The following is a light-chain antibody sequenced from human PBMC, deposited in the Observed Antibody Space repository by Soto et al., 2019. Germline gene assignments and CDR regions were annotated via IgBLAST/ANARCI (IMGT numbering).Light chain of an antibody. CDR3: QQRSNWPPIFT. CDR1: QSVSSY. V-gene: IGKV3-11*01. CDR2: DAS. Sequence: EIVLTQSPATLSLSPGERATLSCRASQSVSSYLAWYQQKPGQAPRLLIYDASNRATGIPARFSGSGSGTDFTLTISSLEPEDFAVYYCQQRSNWPPIFTFGPGNKVY. J-gene: IGKJ3*01.